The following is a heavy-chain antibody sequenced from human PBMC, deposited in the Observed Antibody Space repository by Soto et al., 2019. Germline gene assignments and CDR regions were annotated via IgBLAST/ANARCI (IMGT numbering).Heavy chain of an antibody. J-gene: IGHJ5*02. Sequence: GGSLRLSRAPSGFTFSNAWMSWGRQAPGKALGGGGRIKSKTDGKTTKYTATVKDRFTISRDGSKNTLYLQMNSLKTDDTAVYHCTKDDPINTSWGQGTLVTVSS. CDR3: TKDDPINTS. D-gene: IGHD3-16*01. CDR2: IKSKTDGKTT. V-gene: IGHV3-15*01. CDR1: GFTFSNAW.